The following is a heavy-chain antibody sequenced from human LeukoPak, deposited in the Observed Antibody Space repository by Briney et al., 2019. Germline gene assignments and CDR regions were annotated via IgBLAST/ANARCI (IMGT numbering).Heavy chain of an antibody. D-gene: IGHD4-17*01. V-gene: IGHV4-34*01. Sequence: SETLSLTCAVYGGSFSGYYWSWIHQPPGKGLEWIGEINHSGSTNYNPSLKSRVTISVDTSKNQFSLKLSSVTAADTAVYYCARRSTVTTDFDYWGQGTLVTVSS. CDR1: GGSFSGYY. J-gene: IGHJ4*02. CDR3: ARRSTVTTDFDY. CDR2: INHSGST.